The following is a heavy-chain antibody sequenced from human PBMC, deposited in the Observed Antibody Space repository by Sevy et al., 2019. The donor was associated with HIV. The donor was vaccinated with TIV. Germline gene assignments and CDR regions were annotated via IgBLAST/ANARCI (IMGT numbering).Heavy chain of an antibody. J-gene: IGHJ6*02. CDR2: IYIDGRTT. CDR3: TRVRPSPGGIDYYYGMDV. V-gene: IGHV3-74*01. CDR1: GFTFSDYW. D-gene: IGHD3-16*01. Sequence: GGSLRLSCAASGFTFSDYWMHWVRQGPDKGVAWVSRIYIDGRTTNYADSVKGRFTISRDNAKNTLYLQMNSLRAEDTAVYYCTRVRPSPGGIDYYYGMDVWGQGTAVTVSS.